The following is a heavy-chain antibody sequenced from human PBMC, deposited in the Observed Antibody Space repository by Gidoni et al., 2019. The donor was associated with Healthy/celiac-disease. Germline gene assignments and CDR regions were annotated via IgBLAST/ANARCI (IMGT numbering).Heavy chain of an antibody. Sequence: QVQLQESGPGLVKPSETLSLTCTVSGGSISSYYWSWIRQPPGKGLEWIGYIYYSGSTNYNPSLKSRVTISVDTSKNQFSLKLSSVTAADTAVYYCARSSWGDLPHDAFDIWGQGTMVTVSS. V-gene: IGHV4-59*01. CDR1: GGSISSYY. J-gene: IGHJ3*02. D-gene: IGHD2-21*02. CDR3: ARSSWGDLPHDAFDI. CDR2: IYYSGST.